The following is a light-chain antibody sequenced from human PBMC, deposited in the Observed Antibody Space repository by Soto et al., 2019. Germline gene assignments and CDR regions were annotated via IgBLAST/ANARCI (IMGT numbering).Light chain of an antibody. J-gene: IGKJ1*01. V-gene: IGKV3-15*01. CDR2: GAS. CDR3: QQYNNWRAT. Sequence: EIVMTQSPATLSVSPGERATLSCRASQSVSSNLAWYKQKPGQAPRLLIYGASTRATGIPARFSGSGSGTKFILTISSLQSEDFAVYYCQQYNNWRATFGQGTKV. CDR1: QSVSSN.